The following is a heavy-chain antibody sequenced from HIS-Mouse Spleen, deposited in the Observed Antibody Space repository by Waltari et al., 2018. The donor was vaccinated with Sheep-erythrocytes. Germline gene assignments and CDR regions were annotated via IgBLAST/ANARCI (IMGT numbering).Heavy chain of an antibody. CDR1: GFTFSSYA. CDR2: ISGSGGST. V-gene: IGHV3-23*01. D-gene: IGHD4-17*01. Sequence: LRLSCAASGFTFSSYAMSWVRQAPGKGLEWVSAISGSGGSTYYADSVKGRLTISRDNSKNTLYLQMNSLRAEDTAVYYCAKQTLRRTYFDYWGQGTLVTVSS. CDR3: AKQTLRRTYFDY. J-gene: IGHJ4*02.